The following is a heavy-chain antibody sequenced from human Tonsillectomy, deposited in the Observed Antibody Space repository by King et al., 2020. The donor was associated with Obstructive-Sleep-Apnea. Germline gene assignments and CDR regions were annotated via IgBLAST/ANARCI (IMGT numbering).Heavy chain of an antibody. V-gene: IGHV3-11*06. J-gene: IGHJ6*02. D-gene: IGHD1-26*01. CDR2: ITTSGPYT. CDR1: GFNVSDHY. CDR3: AREIGGSGSHYYYDALDV. Sequence: VQLVESGGGLVKPGGALRLSCTASGFNVSDHYMTWIRQAPGKGPEWISDITTSGPYTDYAGSVKGRFTISRDNAKNSLFLQMKGLRVEDTATYYCAREIGGSGSHYYYDALDVWGQGTTVTVSS.